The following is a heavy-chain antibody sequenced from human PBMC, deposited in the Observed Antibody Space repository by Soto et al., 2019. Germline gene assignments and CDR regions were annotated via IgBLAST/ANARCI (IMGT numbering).Heavy chain of an antibody. CDR3: ARGVLYYDCSSGYRHWFVP. CDR2: ISSSGTII. CDR1: GFTFSSYE. Sequence: GGSLRLSCTASGFTFSSYEMNWVRQAPGKGLEWVSYISSSGTIIYYAGSVKGRFTISRDNAKNSLYLQMHSLRAEDTAVYYFARGVLYYDCSSGYRHWFVPWGQGTLVTVYS. D-gene: IGHD3-22*01. V-gene: IGHV3-48*03. J-gene: IGHJ5*02.